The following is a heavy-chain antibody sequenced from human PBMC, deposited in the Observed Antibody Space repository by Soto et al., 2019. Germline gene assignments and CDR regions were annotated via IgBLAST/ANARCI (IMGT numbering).Heavy chain of an antibody. CDR2: IIPIFGTA. D-gene: IGHD2-2*03. CDR1: GGTFSSYA. Sequence: QVQLVQSGAEVKKPGSSVKVSCKASGGTFSSYAISWVRQAPGQGLEWMGGIIPIFGTANYAQKFQGRVKITADESTSTAYMELSSLRFEDTAVYECARVTLDIVLGPAATSFDSWGQGTLVTVSS. V-gene: IGHV1-69*12. J-gene: IGHJ4*02. CDR3: ARVTLDIVLGPAATSFDS.